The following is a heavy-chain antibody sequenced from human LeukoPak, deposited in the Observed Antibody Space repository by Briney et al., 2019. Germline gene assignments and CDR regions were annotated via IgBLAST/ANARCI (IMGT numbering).Heavy chain of an antibody. CDR2: ISGSGGST. CDR1: GFTFSSYW. D-gene: IGHD6-19*01. CDR3: AKDRASGSGSYSYRGFDY. V-gene: IGHV3-23*01. J-gene: IGHJ4*02. Sequence: GGSLRLSCAASGFTFSSYWMHWVRQAPGKGLEWVSAISGSGGSTYYADSVKGRFTISRDNSKNTLYLQMNSLRAEDTAVYYCAKDRASGSGSYSYRGFDYWGQGTLVTVSS.